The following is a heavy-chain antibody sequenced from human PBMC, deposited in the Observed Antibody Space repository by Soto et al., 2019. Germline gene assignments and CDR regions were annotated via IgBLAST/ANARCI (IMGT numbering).Heavy chain of an antibody. Sequence: QLGGSLRLSCAASGFTFSSYSMNWVRQAPGKGLEWVSYISSSSSTIYYADSVKGRCTISRDNAKNSLYLKMNSLKAEDTAVYYCARDNFRVVVVAATHPDDAFDIWGQGTMVTVSS. J-gene: IGHJ3*02. D-gene: IGHD2-15*01. V-gene: IGHV3-48*01. CDR2: ISSSSSTI. CDR3: ARDNFRVVVVAATHPDDAFDI. CDR1: GFTFSSYS.